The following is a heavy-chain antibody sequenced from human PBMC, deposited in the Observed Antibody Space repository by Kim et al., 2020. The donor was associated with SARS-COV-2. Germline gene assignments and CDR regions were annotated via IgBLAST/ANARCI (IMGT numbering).Heavy chain of an antibody. D-gene: IGHD3-10*01. J-gene: IGHJ6*03. CDR2: IWYDGSNK. CDR1: GFTFSSYG. V-gene: IGHV3-33*01. CDR3: ARDGWRTERITMVRGVISRYYMDV. Sequence: GGSLRLSCAASGFTFSSYGMHWVRQAPGKGLEWVAVIWYDGSNKYYADSVKGRFTISRDNSKNTLYLQMNSMRAEDTAVYYCARDGWRTERITMVRGVISRYYMDVWGKGTTVTVSS.